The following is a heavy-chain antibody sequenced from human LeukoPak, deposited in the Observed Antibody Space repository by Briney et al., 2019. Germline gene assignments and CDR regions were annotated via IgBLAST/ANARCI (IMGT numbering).Heavy chain of an antibody. D-gene: IGHD6-6*01. J-gene: IGHJ6*03. Sequence: GGSLRLSCAASGFTFSSYAMHWVRQAPGKGLEWVAVISYDGSNKYYADSVKGRFTISRDNSKNTLYLQMNSLRAEDTAVYYCARDADSSSFSLYYYYMDVWGKGTTVTVSS. V-gene: IGHV3-30-3*01. CDR1: GFTFSSYA. CDR2: ISYDGSNK. CDR3: ARDADSSSFSLYYYYMDV.